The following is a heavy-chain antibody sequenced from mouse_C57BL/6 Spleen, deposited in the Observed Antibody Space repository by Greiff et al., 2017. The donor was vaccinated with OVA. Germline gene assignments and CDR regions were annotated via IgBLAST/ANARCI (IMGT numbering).Heavy chain of an antibody. CDR1: GYAFSSYW. D-gene: IGHD2-3*01. CDR3: ARSRGYDGYLFDY. V-gene: IGHV1-80*01. Sequence: QVQLQQSGAELVKPGASVKISCKASGYAFSSYWMNWVKQRPGKGLEWIGQIYPGDGDTNYNGKFKGKATLTADKSSSTAYMQLSSLTSEDSAVYFGARSRGYDGYLFDYWGQGTTLTVSS. CDR2: IYPGDGDT. J-gene: IGHJ2*01.